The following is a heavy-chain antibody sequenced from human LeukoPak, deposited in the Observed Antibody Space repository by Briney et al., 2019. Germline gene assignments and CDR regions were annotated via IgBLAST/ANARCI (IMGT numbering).Heavy chain of an antibody. CDR2: INPNSGGT. CDR3: ARALPDYGDYLTTFDY. D-gene: IGHD4-17*01. J-gene: IGHJ4*02. V-gene: IGHV1-2*02. Sequence: EASVKVSCKASGYTFTGYYMHWVRQAPGQGLEWMGWINPNSGGTNYAQKFQGRVTMTRDTSISTAYMELSRLRSDDTAVYYCARALPDYGDYLTTFDYWGQGTLVTVSS. CDR1: GYTFTGYY.